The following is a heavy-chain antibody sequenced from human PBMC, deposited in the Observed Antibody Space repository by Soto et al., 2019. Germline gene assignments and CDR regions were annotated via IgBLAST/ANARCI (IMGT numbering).Heavy chain of an antibody. V-gene: IGHV3-53*02. CDR1: GFTVSSNY. D-gene: IGHD3-3*01. CDR2: IYSGGST. J-gene: IGHJ3*02. Sequence: EVQLVETGGGLIQPGGSLRLSCAASGFTVSSNYMSWVRQAPGKGLEWVSVIYSGGSTYYADSSKGRFTISRDNSKNTLYLQMNSLRAEDTAVYYCARDRPIFGVVIGAFDIWGQGTMVTVSS. CDR3: ARDRPIFGVVIGAFDI.